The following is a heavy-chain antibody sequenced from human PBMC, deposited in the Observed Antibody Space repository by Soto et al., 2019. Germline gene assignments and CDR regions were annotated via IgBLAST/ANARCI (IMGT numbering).Heavy chain of an antibody. CDR2: VYFTGST. CDR3: SRERGAVASTADAFDV. Sequence: PSETLSLTCNVSGGAITGYYWNWIRQPPGKGLEWIGYVYFTGSTKYNPSLKSRVTISVDMSKNQFSLRLTSVTSADTALYYCSRERGAVASTADAFDVCGQGTMVTVSS. D-gene: IGHD6-19*01. J-gene: IGHJ3*01. CDR1: GGAITGYY. V-gene: IGHV4-59*01.